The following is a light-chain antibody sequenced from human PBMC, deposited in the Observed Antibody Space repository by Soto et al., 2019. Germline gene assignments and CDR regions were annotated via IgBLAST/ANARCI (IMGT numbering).Light chain of an antibody. V-gene: IGKV3-20*01. CDR3: QQYGRSPGLFT. Sequence: ELVLTQSPGTLSFSPGDRATLSCRASQSVSSTYLAWYQQKPGQAPRLLIYDASSRATGIPDRFSGSGAGTDFTLTISRLEPEDFAVYYCQQYGRSPGLFTFGPGTKVEIK. CDR2: DAS. CDR1: QSVSSTY. J-gene: IGKJ3*01.